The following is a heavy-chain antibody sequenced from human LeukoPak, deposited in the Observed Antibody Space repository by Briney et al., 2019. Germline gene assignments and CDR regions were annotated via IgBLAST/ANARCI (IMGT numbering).Heavy chain of an antibody. V-gene: IGHV1-8*01. CDR1: GYTFTSYD. J-gene: IGHJ6*03. D-gene: IGHD2-21*01. CDR2: MNPNSGNT. CDR3: ARDHINYYYMDV. Sequence: ASVKVSCKASGYTFTSYDINWVRQATGQGLEWMGWMNPNSGNTGYAQKFQGRGTMTRNTTISTAYMELSSLRSEATAVYYCARDHINYYYMDVWGKGTTVTVSS.